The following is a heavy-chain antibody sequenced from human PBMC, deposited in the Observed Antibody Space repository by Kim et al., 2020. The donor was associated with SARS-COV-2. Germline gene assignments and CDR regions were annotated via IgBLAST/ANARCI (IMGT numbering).Heavy chain of an antibody. D-gene: IGHD6-13*01. CDR2: IGTAGDT. CDR3: ARAPLVGIAAAGGYFDL. J-gene: IGHJ2*01. Sequence: GGSLRLSCAASGFTFSSYDMHWVRQATGKGLEWVSAIGTAGDTYYPGSVKGRFTISRENAKNSLYLQMKSLRAGDTAVYYCARAPLVGIAAAGGYFDLWGRGTLVTVSS. CDR1: GFTFSSYD. V-gene: IGHV3-13*04.